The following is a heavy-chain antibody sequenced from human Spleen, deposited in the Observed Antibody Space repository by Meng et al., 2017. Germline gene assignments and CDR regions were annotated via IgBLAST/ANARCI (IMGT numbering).Heavy chain of an antibody. J-gene: IGHJ4*02. CDR1: GFPFDDYG. Sequence: GGSLRLSCAASGFPFDDYGMSWVRQAPGKGLEWVSGINWNGGSTGYADSVKGRFTISRDNAKNSLNMQMNSLRSEDTAVYYCAREDRDEYSSSSVALGYYFDYWGQGTLVTVSS. V-gene: IGHV3-20*04. CDR2: INWNGGST. D-gene: IGHD6-6*01. CDR3: AREDRDEYSSSSVALGYYFDY.